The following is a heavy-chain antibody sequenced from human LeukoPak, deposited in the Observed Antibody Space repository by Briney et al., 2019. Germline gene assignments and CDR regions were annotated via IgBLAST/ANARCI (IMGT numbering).Heavy chain of an antibody. CDR2: ISAYNGNT. D-gene: IGHD6-13*01. CDR1: GYSFTSYA. CDR3: ARDPLRSTWSTYYNALDV. V-gene: IGHV1-18*01. Sequence: ASMKVSCKASGYSFTSYAINWVRQAPGQGREWMGRISAYNGNTDYAQKLQGRVTTTTDTSTSTAYMELRSLTSDDTAVYYCARDPLRSTWSTYYNALDVWGQGTTVTVSS. J-gene: IGHJ6*02.